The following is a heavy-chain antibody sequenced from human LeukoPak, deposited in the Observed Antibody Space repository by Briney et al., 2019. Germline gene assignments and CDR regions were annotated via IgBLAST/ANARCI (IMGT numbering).Heavy chain of an antibody. Sequence: GESLKISCKASGYTFTSYGISWVRQAPGQGLEWMGWISAYNGNTNYAQKLQGRVTMTTDTSTSTAYMELRSLRSDDTAVYYCARYYDFWSGYSPWGQGTLVTVSS. CDR2: ISAYNGNT. CDR1: GYTFTSYG. J-gene: IGHJ5*02. CDR3: ARYYDFWSGYSP. V-gene: IGHV1-18*01. D-gene: IGHD3-3*01.